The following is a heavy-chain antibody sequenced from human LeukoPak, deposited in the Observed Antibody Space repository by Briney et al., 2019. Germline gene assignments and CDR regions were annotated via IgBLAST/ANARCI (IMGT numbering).Heavy chain of an antibody. J-gene: IGHJ5*02. D-gene: IGHD1-7*01. Sequence: GGSLRLSCAASGFTFSTYEMNWVRQAPGKGLEWVSYISSSGSTIYYADSVKGRFTISRDNAKNSLYLQMNSLRAEDTAVYYCARDPSDFLGNYFDPWGQGTLVTVSS. V-gene: IGHV3-48*03. CDR1: GFTFSTYE. CDR2: ISSSGSTI. CDR3: ARDPSDFLGNYFDP.